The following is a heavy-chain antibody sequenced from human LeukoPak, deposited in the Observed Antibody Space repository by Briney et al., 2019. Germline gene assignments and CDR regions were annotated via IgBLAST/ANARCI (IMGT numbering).Heavy chain of an antibody. CDR2: ISGSGGST. CDR3: AKDYGSGWYVPPGY. CDR1: GFTFSSYA. J-gene: IGHJ4*02. V-gene: IGHV3-23*01. Sequence: GGSLRLSCAASGFTFSSYAMSWVRQAPGKGLEWVSAISGSGGSTYYADSVKGRFTISRDNSKNTLYLQMNSLRAEDTAVYYCAKDYGSGWYVPPGYWGQGTLVTVSS. D-gene: IGHD6-19*01.